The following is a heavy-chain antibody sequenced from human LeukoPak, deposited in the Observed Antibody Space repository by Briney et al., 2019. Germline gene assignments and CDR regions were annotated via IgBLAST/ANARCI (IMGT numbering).Heavy chain of an antibody. J-gene: IGHJ4*02. D-gene: IGHD4-17*01. CDR1: GYTFTSYY. V-gene: IGHV1-46*01. Sequence: ASVKVSCKASGYTFTSYYMHWVRQAPGQGLEWMGIINPSGGSTSYAQKFQGRVTMTRDTSTSTVYMELSSLRSEDTAVYYCARDFFTDYGAYYFDYWGQGTLVTVSS. CDR3: ARDFFTDYGAYYFDY. CDR2: INPSGGST.